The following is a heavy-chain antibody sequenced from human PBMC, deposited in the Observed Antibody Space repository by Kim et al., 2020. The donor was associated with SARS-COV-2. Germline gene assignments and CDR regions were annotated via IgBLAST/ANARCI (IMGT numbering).Heavy chain of an antibody. CDR1: GYTFTGYY. V-gene: IGHV1-2*04. J-gene: IGHJ4*02. D-gene: IGHD3-22*01. CDR3: ARDRYYYDSSGYYNLFDY. Sequence: ASVKVSCKASGYTFTGYYMHWVRQAPGQGLEWMGWINPNSGGTNYAQKFQGWVTMTRDTSISTAYMELSRLRSDDTAVYYCARDRYYYDSSGYYNLFDYWGQGTLVTVSS. CDR2: INPNSGGT.